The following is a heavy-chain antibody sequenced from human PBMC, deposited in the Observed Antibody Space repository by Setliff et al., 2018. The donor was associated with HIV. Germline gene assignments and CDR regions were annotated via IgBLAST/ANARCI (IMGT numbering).Heavy chain of an antibody. CDR2: ISGSGSTI. D-gene: IGHD2-2*01. J-gene: IGHJ4*02. V-gene: IGHV3-48*03. CDR1: GFSFSSYA. Sequence: LSLSCAASGFSFSSYAMHWVRQAPGKGLEWVSYISGSGSTIYYADSVKGRFTISRDNAKKPVWLQMNSLRAEDTAVYYCARLPGYCSSSSCYGYLDYWGPGTLVTVSS. CDR3: ARLPGYCSSSSCYGYLDY.